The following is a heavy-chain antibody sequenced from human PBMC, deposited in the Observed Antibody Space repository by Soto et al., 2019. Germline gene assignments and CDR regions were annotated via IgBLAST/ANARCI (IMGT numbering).Heavy chain of an antibody. Sequence: VQLVESGGGLVQPGGSLRLSCAASGFTFSSYWMSWVRQAPGKGLEWVANIKQDGSEKYYVDSVKGRFTISRDNAKNSLYLQMNSLRAEDTAVYYCARDQYDFWSGYNYYYYMDVWGKGTTVTVSS. CDR2: IKQDGSEK. V-gene: IGHV3-7*01. J-gene: IGHJ6*03. D-gene: IGHD3-3*01. CDR3: ARDQYDFWSGYNYYYYMDV. CDR1: GFTFSSYW.